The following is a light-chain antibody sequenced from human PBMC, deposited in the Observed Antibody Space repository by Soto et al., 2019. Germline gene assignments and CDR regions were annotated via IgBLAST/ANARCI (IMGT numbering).Light chain of an antibody. V-gene: IGKV3-15*01. J-gene: IGKJ4*01. CDR1: QSVSSN. CDR3: QQYNNWPLLT. Sequence: EIVMTQSQATLSVSPGYRATLSCRASQSVSSNLAWYQQKPGQAPRLLIYGASTRATGIPAMFSGSGSGTEFTLTISSLQSGDFAVYSFQQYNNWPLLTFGGGTKVEIK. CDR2: GAS.